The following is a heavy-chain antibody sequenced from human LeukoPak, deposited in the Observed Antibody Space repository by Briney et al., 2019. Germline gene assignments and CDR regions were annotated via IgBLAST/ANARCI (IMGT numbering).Heavy chain of an antibody. CDR1: GFIFSSYA. V-gene: IGHV3-23*01. Sequence: GGSLRLSCAASGFIFSSYAMSWVRQAPGKGLEWVSAISGSGGSTYYADSVKGRFTISRDNSKYTLYLQMNSLRAEDTAVYYCSGQSGSKDYWGQGTLVTVSS. CDR3: SGQSGSKDY. CDR2: ISGSGGST. D-gene: IGHD3-10*01. J-gene: IGHJ4*02.